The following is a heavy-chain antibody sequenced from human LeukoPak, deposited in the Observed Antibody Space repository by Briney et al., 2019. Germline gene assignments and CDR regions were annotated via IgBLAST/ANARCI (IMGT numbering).Heavy chain of an antibody. CDR3: ARQENRFLSDF. D-gene: IGHD3-3*01. CDR2: IYYSGST. Sequence: SETLSLTCTVSGGSISSYYWGWIRQPPGKGLEWIGSIYYSGSTYYNPSLKSRVTISVDMSKNQFSLKLSSVTAADTAVYYCARQENRFLSDFWGQGTLVTVSS. V-gene: IGHV4-39*01. J-gene: IGHJ4*02. CDR1: GGSISSYY.